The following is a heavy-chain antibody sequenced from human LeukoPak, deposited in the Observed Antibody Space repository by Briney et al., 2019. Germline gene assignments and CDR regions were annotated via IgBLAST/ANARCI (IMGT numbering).Heavy chain of an antibody. CDR3: ARASVKDYFDY. J-gene: IGHJ4*02. D-gene: IGHD6-6*01. Sequence: SVKVSCKASGGTFSSYAISWVRQAPGQGLEWMGRIIPILGIANYAQKFQGRVTMTRDTSTSTVYMELSSLRSEDTAVYYCARASVKDYFDYWGQGTLVTVSS. CDR1: GGTFSSYA. V-gene: IGHV1-69*04. CDR2: IIPILGIA.